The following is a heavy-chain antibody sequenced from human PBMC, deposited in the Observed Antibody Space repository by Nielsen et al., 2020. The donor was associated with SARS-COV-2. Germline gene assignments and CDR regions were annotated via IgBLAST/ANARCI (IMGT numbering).Heavy chain of an antibody. V-gene: IGHV3-21*03. CDR1: GFTFSSYS. CDR2: ISRSYTYI. CDR3: AGRRDCSGGSCYGMDV. Sequence: GESLKISCAASGFTFSSYSMNWVRQAPGKGLEWVSSISRSYTYISYADSVKGRFTITRDNAKNSIYLQMNSLRVEDTAIYYCAGRRDCSGGSCYGMDVWGQGTTVTVSS. D-gene: IGHD2-15*01. J-gene: IGHJ6*01.